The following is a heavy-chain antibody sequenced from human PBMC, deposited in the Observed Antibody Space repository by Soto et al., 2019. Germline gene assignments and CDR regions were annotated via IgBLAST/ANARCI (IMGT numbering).Heavy chain of an antibody. Sequence: QVQLQESGPGLVKPSGTLSLTCSVSGGSMTMSDWWTWVRHIPGKGLEWIGEVYHSGSTNYNPSLRGRVTISVDKSHKHFSLNLTSATAADTAVYYCARHNGVSGLARFDYWGQGTLVTVSS. CDR3: ARHNGVSGLARFDY. CDR1: GGSMTMSDW. J-gene: IGHJ4*02. CDR2: VYHSGST. D-gene: IGHD2-8*01. V-gene: IGHV4-4*02.